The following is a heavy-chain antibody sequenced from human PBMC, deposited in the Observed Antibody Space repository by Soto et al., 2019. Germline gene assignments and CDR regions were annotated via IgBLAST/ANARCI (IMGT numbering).Heavy chain of an antibody. CDR3: ARDLGGQIVDY. D-gene: IGHD1-26*01. V-gene: IGHV1-18*01. J-gene: IGHJ4*02. CDR2: ISGYNGNT. Sequence: GASVKVSCKASGYTFTSYGISRVRQAPGQGLEWMGWISGYNGNTKYAQKLQGRVTMTTDTSTSTAYMELRSLRSDDTAVYYCARDLGGQIVDYWGQGTLVTVSS. CDR1: GYTFTSYG.